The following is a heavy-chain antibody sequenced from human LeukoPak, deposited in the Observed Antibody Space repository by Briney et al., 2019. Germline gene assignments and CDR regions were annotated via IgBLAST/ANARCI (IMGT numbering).Heavy chain of an antibody. CDR3: ARVRIRMLFDP. CDR1: GVSFSGYS. Sequence: PSETLTLTCAASGVSFSGYSMSWIRQPPGKGLEWIGEINHSGSPNYHASLKSRVTISVDTSKKQFYLQLSTVTAADTAVYYCARVRIRMLFDPWGQGTLVTVSP. J-gene: IGHJ5*02. V-gene: IGHV4-34*01. D-gene: IGHD3-10*02. CDR2: INHSGSP.